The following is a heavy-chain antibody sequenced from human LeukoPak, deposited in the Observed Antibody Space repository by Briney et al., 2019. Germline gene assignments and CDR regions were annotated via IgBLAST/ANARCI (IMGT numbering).Heavy chain of an antibody. CDR3: ARAISGYGSYGMDV. J-gene: IGHJ6*02. CDR2: INPNSGGT. CDR1: GYTFTSYD. D-gene: IGHD3-22*01. Sequence: GASVKVSCKASGYTFTSYDINWVRQAPGQGLEWMGWINPNSGGTNYAQKFQGRVTMTRDTSISTAYMELSRLRSDDTAVYYCARAISGYGSYGMDVWGQGTTVTVSS. V-gene: IGHV1-2*02.